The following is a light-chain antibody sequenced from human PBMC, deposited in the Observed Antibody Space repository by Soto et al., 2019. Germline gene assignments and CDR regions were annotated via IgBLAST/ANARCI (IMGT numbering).Light chain of an antibody. CDR1: QSVSSN. CDR3: QQYNNWPLT. V-gene: IGKV3-15*01. CDR2: DAS. Sequence: EIVMTQSPATLSVSPGERATLSCRASQSVSSNLAWHQQKPGQTPRLLIYDASSRATGIPARFSGSGSGTDFTLTISSLQSEDFAVYYWQQYNNWPLTFGGGTNVEIK. J-gene: IGKJ4*01.